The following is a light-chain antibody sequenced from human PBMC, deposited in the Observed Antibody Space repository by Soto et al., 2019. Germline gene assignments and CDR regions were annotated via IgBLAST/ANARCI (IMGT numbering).Light chain of an antibody. CDR1: SSDFGGYNY. J-gene: IGLJ1*01. V-gene: IGLV2-14*01. Sequence: QPALTQPASVSGSPGQSITISCTGTSSDFGGYNYVSWYQQHPGKAPKLMIYDVSNRPSGVSNRFSGSKSGNTASLTISGLQAEDEADYYCSSYTSSSTLYVFGTGTKVTV. CDR3: SSYTSSSTLYV. CDR2: DVS.